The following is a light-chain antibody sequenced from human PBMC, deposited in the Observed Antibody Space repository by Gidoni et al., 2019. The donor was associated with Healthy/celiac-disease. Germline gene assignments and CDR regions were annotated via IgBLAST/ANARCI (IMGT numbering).Light chain of an antibody. CDR3: QQRSNWPQYT. Sequence: DIVLTQSPATLSLSPGERATLSCRASQSVSSYLAWYHQKPGQAPRLLIYDASNRATGIPARFSGSGSGTDFTLTISSLEPEDFAVYYCQQRSNWPQYTFGQGTKLEIK. CDR1: QSVSSY. J-gene: IGKJ2*01. CDR2: DAS. V-gene: IGKV3-11*01.